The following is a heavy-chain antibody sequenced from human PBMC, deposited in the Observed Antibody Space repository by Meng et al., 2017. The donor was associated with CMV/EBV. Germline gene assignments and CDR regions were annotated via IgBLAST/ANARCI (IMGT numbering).Heavy chain of an antibody. CDR2: VDQSGTDT. J-gene: IGHJ4*02. V-gene: IGHV3-23*05. CDR3: ATDAGEFNPFHC. D-gene: IGHD1-26*01. CDR1: GFTFTDAG. Sequence: GESLKISCEVSGFTFTDAGMAWVRHGPGKGLEWVSTVDQSGTDTHYADSVKGRFTISRDNFKNTLSLQMNSLRADDTAVYYCATDAGEFNPFHCWGQGTLVTVSS.